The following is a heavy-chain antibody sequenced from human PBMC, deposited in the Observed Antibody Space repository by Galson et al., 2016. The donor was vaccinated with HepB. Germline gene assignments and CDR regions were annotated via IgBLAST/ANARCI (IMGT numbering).Heavy chain of an antibody. CDR1: GFRFSSYV. D-gene: IGHD4-17*01. CDR3: AKEGTMFGMIPYGVDD. J-gene: IGHJ4*02. V-gene: IGHV3-23*01. Sequence: SLRLSCAASGFRFSSYVMSWVRQAPGKGLDWVSSINGGGGITYYADSVKGRFTISRDNSKNTVYLQMNSLRAEDTAVYYCAKEGTMFGMIPYGVDDWGQGTLVTVSS. CDR2: INGGGGIT.